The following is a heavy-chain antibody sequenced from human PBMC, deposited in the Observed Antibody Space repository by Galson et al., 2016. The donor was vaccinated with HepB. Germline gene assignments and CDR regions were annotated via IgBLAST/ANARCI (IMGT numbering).Heavy chain of an antibody. V-gene: IGHV4-39*01. CDR3: ARHGRELIPPFDH. CDR2: IYFAGNT. J-gene: IGHJ4*02. CDR1: DGSISSSSYY. D-gene: IGHD1-26*01. Sequence: SETLSLTCTVSDGSISSSSYYWAWIRQPPGKGLEWIGRIYFAGNTQYKPSLKSRVTLSIDTSRNQFSLKVRSVTAADTAVDYCARHGRELIPPFDHWGLGTLVTVSS.